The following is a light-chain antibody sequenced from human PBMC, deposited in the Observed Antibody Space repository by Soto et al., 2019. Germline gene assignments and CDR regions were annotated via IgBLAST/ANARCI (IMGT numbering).Light chain of an antibody. CDR3: QQYKNWPPPT. J-gene: IGKJ4*01. V-gene: IGKV3-11*01. CDR2: EAS. Sequence: EIVLAQSPATLSLSPGERATLSCRASQRVGNLLAWYQQKPDQAPRLLIFEASTRATGVPVRISGSGSGTDFTLTISSLEPEDFAVYYCQQYKNWPPPTFGGGTTVQIK. CDR1: QRVGNL.